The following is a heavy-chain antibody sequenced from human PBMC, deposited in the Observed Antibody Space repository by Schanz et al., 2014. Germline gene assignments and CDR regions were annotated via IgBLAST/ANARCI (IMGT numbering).Heavy chain of an antibody. D-gene: IGHD2-21*01. Sequence: VQLVESGGGLVKPGGSLRLSCAASGFTFNSYAFHWVRQAPGKGLEWVANIKQDGSEKYYVDSVKGRFTISRDNAENSLYMQMNSLRAEDTAHYYCAKGLLPVRALADVFDVWGQGTMVTVSP. CDR2: IKQDGSEK. J-gene: IGHJ3*01. CDR1: GFTFNSYA. V-gene: IGHV3-7*03. CDR3: AKGLLPVRALADVFDV.